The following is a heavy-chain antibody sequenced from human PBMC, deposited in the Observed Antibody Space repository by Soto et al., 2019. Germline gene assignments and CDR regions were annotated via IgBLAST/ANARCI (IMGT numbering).Heavy chain of an antibody. Sequence: GGSLRLSCAASGFTFSNHWMSWVRQAPGKGLEWVANIKLDGSEKYYVDSVKGRFTISRDNAKSSLYLQMNSLRAEDTAVYYCASATVGRGGVAYWGQGTLVTVSS. CDR3: ASATVGRGGVAY. CDR2: IKLDGSEK. V-gene: IGHV3-7*03. D-gene: IGHD3-16*01. J-gene: IGHJ4*02. CDR1: GFTFSNHW.